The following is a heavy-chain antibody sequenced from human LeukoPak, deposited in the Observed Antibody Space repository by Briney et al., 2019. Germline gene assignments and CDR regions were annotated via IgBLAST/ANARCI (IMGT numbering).Heavy chain of an antibody. V-gene: IGHV3-30*04. D-gene: IGHD1-26*01. CDR1: GFTFSSYA. CDR3: AKQWELLTYFDY. Sequence: GRSLRLSCAASGFTFSSYATHWVRQAPGKGLEWVAVISYDGSNKYYADSVKGRFTISRDNSKNTLYLQMNSLRAEDTAVYYCAKQWELLTYFDYWGQGTLVTVSS. J-gene: IGHJ4*02. CDR2: ISYDGSNK.